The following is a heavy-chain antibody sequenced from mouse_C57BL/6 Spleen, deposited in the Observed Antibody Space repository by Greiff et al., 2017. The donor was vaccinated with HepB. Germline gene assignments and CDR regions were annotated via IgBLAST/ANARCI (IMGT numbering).Heavy chain of an antibody. CDR3: ARGPSLKDYFDY. CDR2: IYPGSGST. V-gene: IGHV1-55*01. Sequence: VQLQQSGAELVKPGASVKMSCKASGYTFTSYWITWVKQRPGQGLEWIGDIYPGSGSTNYNEKFKSKATLTVDTSSSTAYMQLSSLTSEDSAVYYCARGPSLKDYFDYWGQGTTLTVSS. J-gene: IGHJ2*01. CDR1: GYTFTSYW.